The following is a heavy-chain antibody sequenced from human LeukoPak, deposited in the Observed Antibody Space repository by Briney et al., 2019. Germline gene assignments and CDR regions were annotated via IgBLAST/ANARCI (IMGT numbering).Heavy chain of an antibody. J-gene: IGHJ4*02. CDR3: ASSGYSYDEDY. Sequence: GGSLRLSCAASGFTFSSYSMNWVRQAPGKGLEWVSVIYSGGSTYYADSVKGRFTISRDNSKNTLYLQMNSLRAEDTAVYYCASSGYSYDEDYWGQGTLVTVSS. D-gene: IGHD5-18*01. V-gene: IGHV3-66*01. CDR2: IYSGGST. CDR1: GFTFSSYS.